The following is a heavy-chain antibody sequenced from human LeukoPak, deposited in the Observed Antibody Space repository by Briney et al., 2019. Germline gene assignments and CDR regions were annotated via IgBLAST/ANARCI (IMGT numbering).Heavy chain of an antibody. Sequence: PSETLSLTCTVSGVSISSGGYYWSWIRQHPGKGLEWIGYIYYSGSTYYNPSLKSRVTISVDTSKNQFSLKLSSVTAADTAVYYCARAYPDYYDSSGYYSRFDYWGQGTLVTVSS. D-gene: IGHD3-22*01. CDR1: GVSISSGGYY. CDR2: IYYSGST. V-gene: IGHV4-31*03. J-gene: IGHJ4*02. CDR3: ARAYPDYYDSSGYYSRFDY.